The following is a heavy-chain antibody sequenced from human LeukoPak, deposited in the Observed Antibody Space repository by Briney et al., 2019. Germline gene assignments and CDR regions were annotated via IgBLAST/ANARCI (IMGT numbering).Heavy chain of an antibody. CDR2: IYYSGST. V-gene: IGHV4-59*12. CDR3: ARGLRNWEYYFDY. CDR1: GGSISSYY. Sequence: KTSETLSLTCTVSGGSISSYYWSWIRQPPGKGLEWIGYIYYSGSTNYNPSLKSRVTISVDTSKNQFSLKLSSVTAADTAVYYCARGLRNWEYYFDYWGQGTLVTVSS. J-gene: IGHJ4*02. D-gene: IGHD7-27*01.